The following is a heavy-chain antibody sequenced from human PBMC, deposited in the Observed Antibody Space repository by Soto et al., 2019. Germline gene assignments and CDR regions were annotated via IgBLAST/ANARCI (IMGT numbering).Heavy chain of an antibody. CDR1: GFSLGTYGVG. CDR3: AHRGGGIVDWYFDL. CDR2: IYWDDDK. J-gene: IGHJ2*01. V-gene: IGHV2-5*02. D-gene: IGHD1-26*01. Sequence: QITLNESGPPLVKPTQTLTLTCTFSGFSLGTYGVGVGWIRQPPGKALEWLALIYWDDDKRYSPSLKSRLTINQDTSKRQVFLTLTNMDPVDTATYYCAHRGGGIVDWYFDLWGRGTPVIVSS.